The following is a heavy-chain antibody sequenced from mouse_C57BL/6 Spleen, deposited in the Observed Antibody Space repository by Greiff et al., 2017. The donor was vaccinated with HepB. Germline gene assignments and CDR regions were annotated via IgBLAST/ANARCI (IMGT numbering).Heavy chain of an antibody. Sequence: QVQLKQSGPELVKPGASVKISCKASGYAFSSSWMNWVKQRPGKGLEWIGRIYPGDGDTNYNGKFKGKATLTADKSSSTAYMQLSSLTSEDSAVYFCARSKGDYDYEGGFAYWGQGTLVTVSA. CDR3: ARSKGDYDYEGGFAY. V-gene: IGHV1-82*01. D-gene: IGHD2-4*01. CDR2: IYPGDGDT. CDR1: GYAFSSSW. J-gene: IGHJ3*01.